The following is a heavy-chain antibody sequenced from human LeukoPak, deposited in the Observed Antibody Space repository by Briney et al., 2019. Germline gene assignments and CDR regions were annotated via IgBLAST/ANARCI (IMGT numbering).Heavy chain of an antibody. CDR2: IIPIFGTA. D-gene: IGHD6-6*01. CDR1: GGTFSSYA. J-gene: IGHJ4*02. V-gene: IGHV1-69*01. CDR3: ARVGIGAARPVAYFDY. Sequence: SVKVSCKASGGTFSSYAISWVRQAPGQGLEWMGGIIPIFGTANYAQKFQGRVTITADESTSTAYMELSSLRSEDTAVYYCARVGIGAARPVAYFDYWGQGTLVTVSS.